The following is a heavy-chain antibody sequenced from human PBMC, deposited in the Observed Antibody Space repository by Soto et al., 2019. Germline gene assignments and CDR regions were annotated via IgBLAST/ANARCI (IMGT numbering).Heavy chain of an antibody. D-gene: IGHD5-12*01. V-gene: IGHV4-30-2*01. J-gene: IGHJ6*02. CDR3: ARRRGFPYYYGMDV. Sequence: QLQLQESGSGLVKPSQILSLPCAVSGGTISSGGYSWSWIRQPPGKGLEWIGYIYHSGSTYYNPSLKSRVTISVDRSKNQFSLKLSSVTAADTAVYYCARRRGFPYYYGMDVWGQGTTVTVS. CDR1: GGTISSGGYS. CDR2: IYHSGST.